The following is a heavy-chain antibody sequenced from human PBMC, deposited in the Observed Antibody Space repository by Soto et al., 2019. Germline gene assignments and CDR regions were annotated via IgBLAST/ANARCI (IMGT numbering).Heavy chain of an antibody. CDR1: GFTFSSYA. CDR2: ISGSGGST. CDR3: AKGLRYSYGPPFDY. J-gene: IGHJ4*02. Sequence: LRLSCAASGFTFSSYAMSWVRQAPGKGLEWVSAISGSGGSTYYADSVKGRFTISRDNSKNTLYLQMNSLRAEDTAVYYCAKGLRYSYGPPFDYWGQGTLVTVSS. V-gene: IGHV3-23*01. D-gene: IGHD5-18*01.